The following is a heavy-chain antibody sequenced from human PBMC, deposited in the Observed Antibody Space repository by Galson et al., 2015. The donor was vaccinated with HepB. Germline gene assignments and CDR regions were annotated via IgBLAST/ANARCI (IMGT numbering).Heavy chain of an antibody. Sequence: LRLSCAASGFTFSHFGMHWVRQAPGKGLEWVAVITYDGSGKYYADSVKGRFTISRDNSKNTLYLQIDSLSAEDTAVYYCTDFEVNWGQGTTVAVSS. CDR2: ITYDGSGK. CDR3: TDFEVN. J-gene: IGHJ6*02. CDR1: GFTFSHFG. V-gene: IGHV3-30*04. D-gene: IGHD2/OR15-2a*01.